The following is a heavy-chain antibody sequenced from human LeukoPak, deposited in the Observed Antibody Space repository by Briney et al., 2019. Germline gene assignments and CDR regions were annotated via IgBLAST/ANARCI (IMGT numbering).Heavy chain of an antibody. V-gene: IGHV3-30*18. CDR1: GYTFSSYG. J-gene: IGHJ4*02. CDR2: ISYDGSNK. D-gene: IGHD1-26*01. Sequence: SCKASGYTFSSYGMHWVRQAPGKGLEWVAVISYDGSNKYYADSVKGRFTISRDNSKNTLYLQRNSLRAEDTAVYYCAKDRPPGGSGSRYFDYWGQGTLVTVSS. CDR3: AKDRPPGGSGSRYFDY.